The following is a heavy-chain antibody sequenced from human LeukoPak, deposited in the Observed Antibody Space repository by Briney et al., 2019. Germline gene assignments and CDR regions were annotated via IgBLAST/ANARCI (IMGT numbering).Heavy chain of an antibody. D-gene: IGHD2-15*01. CDR3: ARDRLVVAATGYYYYYYMDV. CDR2: IIPIFGTA. V-gene: IGHV1-69*05. J-gene: IGHJ6*03. CDR1: GGTFSSYA. Sequence: ASVKVSCKASGGTFSSYAISWVRQAPGQGLGWMGRIIPIFGTANYAQKFQGRVTITTDESTSTAYMELSSLRSEDTAVYYCARDRLVVAATGYYYYYYMDVWGKGTTVTVSS.